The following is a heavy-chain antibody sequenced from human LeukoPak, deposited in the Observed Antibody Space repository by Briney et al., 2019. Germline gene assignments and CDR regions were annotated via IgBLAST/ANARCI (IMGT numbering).Heavy chain of an antibody. Sequence: GGSLRLSCAASGFTFSSYSMNWVRQAPGKGLEWVSSISSSSSYICYADSVKGRFTISRDNAKNSLYLQMNSLRAEDTAVYYCARDKGYYGSGSYPPNWFDPWGQGTLVTVSS. CDR3: ARDKGYYGSGSYPPNWFDP. CDR2: ISSSSSYI. CDR1: GFTFSSYS. V-gene: IGHV3-21*01. D-gene: IGHD3-10*01. J-gene: IGHJ5*02.